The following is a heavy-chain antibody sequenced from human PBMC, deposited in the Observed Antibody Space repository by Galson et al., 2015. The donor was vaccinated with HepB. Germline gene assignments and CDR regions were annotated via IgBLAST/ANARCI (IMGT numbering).Heavy chain of an antibody. CDR3: TRESPVLPGAVTMIGDWYFDL. Sequence: SLRLSCAASGFTFGDYAMSWFRQAPGKGLEWVGFIRSKAYGGTTEYAASVKGRFTISGDDSKSIAYLQMNSLKTEDTAVYYCTRESPVLPGAVTMIGDWYFDLWGRGTLVTVSS. D-gene: IGHD3-22*01. CDR1: GFTFGDYA. CDR2: IRSKAYGGTT. J-gene: IGHJ2*01. V-gene: IGHV3-49*03.